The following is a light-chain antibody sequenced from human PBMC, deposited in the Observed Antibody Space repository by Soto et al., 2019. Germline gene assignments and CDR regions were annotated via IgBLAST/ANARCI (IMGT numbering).Light chain of an antibody. CDR3: CSYAGTNTYL. CDR2: EGS. Sequence: QSVLTQPASVSGSPGQSITISCTGTSSDVVFYNLVSWYQQHPGKAPKLMIYEGSKRPSGVSTRFSGSKSGNTASLTISGLQAEDEADYYCCSYAGTNTYLFGPATKLTVL. J-gene: IGLJ1*01. CDR1: SSDVVFYNL. V-gene: IGLV2-23*01.